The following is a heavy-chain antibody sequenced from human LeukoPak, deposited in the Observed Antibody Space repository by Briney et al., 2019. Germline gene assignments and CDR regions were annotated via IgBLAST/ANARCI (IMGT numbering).Heavy chain of an antibody. V-gene: IGHV4-34*01. CDR2: INHSGST. CDR1: GFTFSSYW. Sequence: GSLRLSCAASGFTFSSYWMSWIRQPPGKGLEWIGEINHSGSTNYNPSLKSRVTISVDTSKNQFSLKLSSVTAADTAVYYCARQRRYNRNWFDPWGQGTLVTVSS. J-gene: IGHJ5*02. D-gene: IGHD1-14*01. CDR3: ARQRRYNRNWFDP.